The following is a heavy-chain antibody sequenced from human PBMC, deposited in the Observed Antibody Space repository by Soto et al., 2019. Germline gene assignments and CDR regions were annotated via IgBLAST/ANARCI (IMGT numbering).Heavy chain of an antibody. Sequence: QVQMVQSGAEVKKPGASVKVSCKSSGYTFSIYSINWVRQAPGHGLEWVGWFSPYNGETHYAQKLQGRVTMTTDTSTRTAYMELKSVRSDDTAVYSGARMSSRSALDSWGPGTLVTVSS. V-gene: IGHV1-18*04. CDR1: GYTFSIYS. J-gene: IGHJ4*02. D-gene: IGHD2-15*01. CDR2: FSPYNGET. CDR3: ARMSSRSALDS.